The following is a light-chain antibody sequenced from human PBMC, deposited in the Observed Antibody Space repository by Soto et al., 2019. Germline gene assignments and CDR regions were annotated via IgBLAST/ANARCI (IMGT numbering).Light chain of an antibody. Sequence: EIVLTQSPGTLSLSPGERATLSCRASQSVSSSYLAWYQQKPGQAPRLLIYGASSRATGIPDRFSGSGSGTDFTLTISRLEPEDFAEYYCQQYGNSPLVTFGQGTRLEIK. V-gene: IGKV3-20*01. CDR3: QQYGNSPLVT. J-gene: IGKJ5*01. CDR2: GAS. CDR1: QSVSSSY.